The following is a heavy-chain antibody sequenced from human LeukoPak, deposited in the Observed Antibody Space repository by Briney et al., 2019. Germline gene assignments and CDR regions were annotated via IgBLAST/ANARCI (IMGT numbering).Heavy chain of an antibody. CDR2: IYSGGST. CDR3: AKSIAAAVIKYYYYYMDV. D-gene: IGHD6-13*01. J-gene: IGHJ6*03. CDR1: GFTVSGNY. V-gene: IGHV3-53*01. Sequence: PGGSLRLSCAASGFTVSGNYMSWVRQAPGKGLEWVSIIYSGGSTYYAEFVKGRFIISRDNSKNTLYLQMNSLRAEDTAVYYCAKSIAAAVIKYYYYYMDVWGKGTTVTVSS.